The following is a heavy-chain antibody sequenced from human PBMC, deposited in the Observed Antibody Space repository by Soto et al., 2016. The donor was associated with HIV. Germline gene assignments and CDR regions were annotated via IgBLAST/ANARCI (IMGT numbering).Heavy chain of an antibody. J-gene: IGHJ5*02. V-gene: IGHV3-74*01. Sequence: EVQLVESGGGLVQPGGSLRLSCAASGFTFSSYWMHWVRQAPGKGLVWVSRINSDGSSTSYADSVKGRFTISRDNAKNTLYLQMNSLRAEDTAVYYCARGGDFWSGYFDGGWFDPWGQGTLVTVSS. CDR2: INSDGSST. D-gene: IGHD3-3*01. CDR1: GFTFSSYW. CDR3: ARGGDFWSGYFDGGWFDP.